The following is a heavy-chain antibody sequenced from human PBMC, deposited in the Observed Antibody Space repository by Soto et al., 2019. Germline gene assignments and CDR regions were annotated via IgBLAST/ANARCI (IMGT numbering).Heavy chain of an antibody. Sequence: SETVSLTCAVYGGSFSGYYWSWIRQPPGKGLEWIGEINHSGSTNYNPSLKSRVTISVDTSKNQFSLKLSSVTAADTAVYYCASLSSVYFDYWGQGTLVTVSS. D-gene: IGHD6-6*01. CDR2: INHSGST. CDR1: GGSFSGYY. CDR3: ASLSSVYFDY. V-gene: IGHV4-34*01. J-gene: IGHJ4*02.